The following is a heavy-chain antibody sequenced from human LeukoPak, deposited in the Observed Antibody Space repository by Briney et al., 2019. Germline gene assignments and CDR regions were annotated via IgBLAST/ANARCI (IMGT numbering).Heavy chain of an antibody. J-gene: IGHJ4*02. D-gene: IGHD3-22*01. Sequence: PSETLSLTCIVSGGSISSSSYYWGWIRQPPGKGLEWIGSIYYSGSTYYNPSLKSRVTISVDTSKNQFSLKLSSVTAADTAVYYCARQGCTYYYDSSGYYPFDYWGQGTLVTVSS. CDR3: ARQGCTYYYDSSGYYPFDY. CDR1: GGSISSSSYY. CDR2: IYYSGST. V-gene: IGHV4-39*01.